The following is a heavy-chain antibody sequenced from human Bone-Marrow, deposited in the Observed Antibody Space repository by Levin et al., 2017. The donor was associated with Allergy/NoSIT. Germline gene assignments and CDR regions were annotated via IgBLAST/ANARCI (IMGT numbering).Heavy chain of an antibody. CDR1: GFTFSSYW. J-gene: IGHJ4*02. Sequence: PGGSLRLSCAASGFTFSSYWMSWVRQAPGKGLEWVANIKQDGSEKYYVDSVKGRFTISRDNAKNSLYLQMNSLRAEDTAVYYCARDQYLGRMVRGVIGYWGQGTLVTVSS. CDR3: ARDQYLGRMVRGVIGY. CDR2: IKQDGSEK. V-gene: IGHV3-7*04. D-gene: IGHD3-10*01.